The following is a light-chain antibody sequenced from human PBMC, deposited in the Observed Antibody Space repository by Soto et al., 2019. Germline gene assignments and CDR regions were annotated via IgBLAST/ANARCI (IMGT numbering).Light chain of an antibody. J-gene: IGLJ3*02. Sequence: QAVVTQPPSASGTPGQKVTISCSGSSSNIGSDFVYWFQQFPGTAPMLLIYRNNQRPSGVSDRFSGSKSGTSGSLTISGLRSEDEADYYCVSWDGSLSGWVFGGGTKLTVL. V-gene: IGLV1-47*01. CDR3: VSWDGSLSGWV. CDR1: SSNIGSDF. CDR2: RNN.